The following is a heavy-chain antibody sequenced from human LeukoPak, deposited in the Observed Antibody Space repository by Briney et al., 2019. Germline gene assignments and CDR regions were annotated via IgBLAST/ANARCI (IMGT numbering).Heavy chain of an antibody. Sequence: SQTLSLTCTVSGGSISSGGYYWSWIRQHPGKGLEWIGYIYYSGSTYCNPSLKSRVTISVDTSKNQFSLKLSSVTAADTAVYYCARSSGGPTVTTRHYYGMDVWGQGTTVTVSS. J-gene: IGHJ6*02. V-gene: IGHV4-31*03. CDR2: IYYSGST. CDR3: ARSSGGPTVTTRHYYGMDV. D-gene: IGHD4-17*01. CDR1: GGSISSGGYY.